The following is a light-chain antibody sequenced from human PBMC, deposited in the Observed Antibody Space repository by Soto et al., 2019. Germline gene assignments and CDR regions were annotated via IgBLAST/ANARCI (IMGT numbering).Light chain of an antibody. CDR3: QQRSERPLT. CDR1: QSVNTKY. CDR2: GVS. Sequence: EIVLTQSPGTLSLSPGERATLSCRASQSVNTKYLAWYQQKPGQAPRLLISGVSNRATGIPDRFSGSGSGTDFILTISRVEPEDFALYYCQQRSERPLTFGGGTKVDIK. V-gene: IGKV3D-20*02. J-gene: IGKJ4*01.